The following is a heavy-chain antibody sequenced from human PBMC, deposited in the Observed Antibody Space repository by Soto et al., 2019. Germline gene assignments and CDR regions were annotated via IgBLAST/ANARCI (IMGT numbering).Heavy chain of an antibody. Sequence: QVQLVQSGAEVKKPGASVKVSCKASGYTFTSYGISWVRQAPGQGLEWMGWISAYNGNTNYAQELQGRVNMTPDTSTSTAYMEMRSLRSDDTAVYYCARSQFPIAVAGTTFDYWGQGTLVTVSS. CDR3: ARSQFPIAVAGTTFDY. CDR2: ISAYNGNT. D-gene: IGHD6-19*01. CDR1: GYTFTSYG. J-gene: IGHJ4*02. V-gene: IGHV1-18*01.